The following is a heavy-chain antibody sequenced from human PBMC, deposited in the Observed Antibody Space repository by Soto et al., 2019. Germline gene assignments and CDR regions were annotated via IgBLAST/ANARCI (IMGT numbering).Heavy chain of an antibody. V-gene: IGHV4-59*11. Sequence: SETLSLTCSVSGGSMSNHYWSWIRQPPGKGLEWIGDIYYSGNTDYNPSLKSRVSISVDTSKSQFFLKLNAVTAADTAVYFCARVSYYYDNSGYSYGWFGPWGQGTLVTVSS. CDR1: GGSMSNHY. CDR3: ARVSYYYDNSGYSYGWFGP. D-gene: IGHD3-22*01. CDR2: IYYSGNT. J-gene: IGHJ5*02.